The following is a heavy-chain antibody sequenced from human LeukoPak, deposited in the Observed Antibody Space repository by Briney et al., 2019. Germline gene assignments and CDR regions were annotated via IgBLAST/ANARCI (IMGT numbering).Heavy chain of an antibody. CDR2: TYISGST. V-gene: IGHV4-4*07. CDR3: ARDQRAYYHMDV. J-gene: IGHJ6*03. Sequence: SETLSLTCTVSGGSISSHYWSWIRQPAGKGLEWIGRTYISGSTDYNPSLKSRVTMSVDPSQNQFFLKLSSVTAADTAVYYCARDQRAYYHMDVWGKGTTVTVSS. CDR1: GGSISSHY.